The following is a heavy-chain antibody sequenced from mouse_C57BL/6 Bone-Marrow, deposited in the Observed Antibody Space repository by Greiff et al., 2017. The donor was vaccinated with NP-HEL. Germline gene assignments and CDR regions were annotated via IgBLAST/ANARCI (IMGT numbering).Heavy chain of an antibody. CDR3: ANDGSSYYAMDY. J-gene: IGHJ4*01. CDR1: GYTFTSYW. V-gene: IGHV1-64*01. D-gene: IGHD1-1*01. Sequence: QVQLQQPGAELVKPGASVKLSCKASGYTFTSYWMHWVKQRPGQGLEWIGMIHPNSGSTNYNEKFKSKATLTVDKSSSTAYMQLSSLTSEDSAVYYCANDGSSYYAMDYWGQGTSVTVSS. CDR2: IHPNSGST.